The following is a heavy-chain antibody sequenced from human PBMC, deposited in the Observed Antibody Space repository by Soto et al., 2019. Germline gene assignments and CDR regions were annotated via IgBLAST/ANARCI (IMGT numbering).Heavy chain of an antibody. CDR1: GFTFSSYA. J-gene: IGHJ3*02. CDR3: AKGNSWSPALVLDI. D-gene: IGHD1-7*01. CDR2: ISGSGGST. V-gene: IGHV3-23*01. Sequence: GGSLRLSCAASGFTFSSYAMNWVRQATGKGLEWVSAISGSGGSTYYADSVKGRFTISRDSSKNTLYLQMNSLRAEDTAVYYCAKGNSWSPALVLDIWGQGTMVTV.